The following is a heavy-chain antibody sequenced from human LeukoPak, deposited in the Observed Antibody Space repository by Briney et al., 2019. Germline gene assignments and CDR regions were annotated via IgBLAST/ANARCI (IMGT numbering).Heavy chain of an antibody. CDR1: GFTVGTEG. D-gene: IGHD6-19*01. V-gene: IGHV3-30*18. CDR2: ITYDGSEI. Sequence: GGSLRLSCAASGFTVGTEGMHWVRQAPGKGLEWVAVITYDGSEIHYGDSVKGRFTISRDSFKNTLHLQMNSLRVEDTAVYYCAKEQSSGWYRVADYWGQGTLVTVSS. CDR3: AKEQSSGWYRVADY. J-gene: IGHJ4*02.